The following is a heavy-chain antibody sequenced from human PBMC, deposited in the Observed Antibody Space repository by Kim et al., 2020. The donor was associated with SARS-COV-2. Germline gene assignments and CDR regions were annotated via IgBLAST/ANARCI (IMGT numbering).Heavy chain of an antibody. V-gene: IGHV1-2*06. CDR1: GYTFTAYY. CDR2: INPRSGFP. CDR3: GRAQISTHAYYPDY. D-gene: IGHD3-16*01. Sequence: ASVKVSCKTSGYTFTAYYIHWVRQAPGRGLEWLGRINPRSGFPEYSPNFRGRLSVTRDASITTAYMELTRLTSADTAVYFCGRAQISTHAYYPDYWGQGTQVTVSS. J-gene: IGHJ4*02.